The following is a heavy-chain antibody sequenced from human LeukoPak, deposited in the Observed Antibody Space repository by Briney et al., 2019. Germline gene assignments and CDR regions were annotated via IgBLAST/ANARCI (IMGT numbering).Heavy chain of an antibody. CDR2: IKQDGSEK. J-gene: IGHJ3*02. Sequence: GGSLRLSCAASGFTFSSYWMSWVRQAPGKGLEWVANIKQDGSEKYYVDSVKGRFTISRDNAKNSLYLQMNSLRAEDTAVYFCARKVSATRGGLAFDIWGQGTMVTVSS. CDR3: ARKVSATRGGLAFDI. CDR1: GFTFSSYW. D-gene: IGHD3-16*01. V-gene: IGHV3-7*01.